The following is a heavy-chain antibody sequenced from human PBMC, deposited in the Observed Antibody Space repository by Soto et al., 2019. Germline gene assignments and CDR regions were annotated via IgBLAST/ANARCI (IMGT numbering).Heavy chain of an antibody. V-gene: IGHV3-33*01. CDR2: IWYDGSNK. CDR1: GFTFSSYG. J-gene: IGHJ4*02. CDR3: ASQKD. Sequence: GGSLRLSCAASGFTFSSYGMHWVRQAPGKGLEWVAVIWYDGSNKYYSDSVKGRFTISKDNSKNMLYLQMNSLRVEDTAVYYCASQKDWGQGTLVTVSS.